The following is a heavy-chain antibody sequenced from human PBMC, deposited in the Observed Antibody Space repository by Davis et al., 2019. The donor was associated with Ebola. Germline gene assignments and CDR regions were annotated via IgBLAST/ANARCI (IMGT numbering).Heavy chain of an antibody. CDR3: AANPGSSGWPDYFDY. D-gene: IGHD6-19*01. Sequence: GESLKISCAASGFTFSSYSMNWVRQAPGKGLEWVSSISSSSYIYYADSVKGRFTISRDNAKNSLYLQMNSLRAEDTAVYYCAANPGSSGWPDYFDYWGQGTLVTVSS. CDR1: GFTFSSYS. CDR2: ISSSSYI. V-gene: IGHV3-21*01. J-gene: IGHJ4*02.